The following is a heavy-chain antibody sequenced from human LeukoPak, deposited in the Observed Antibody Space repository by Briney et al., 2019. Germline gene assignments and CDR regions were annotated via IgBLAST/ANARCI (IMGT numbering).Heavy chain of an antibody. CDR2: INPNSGGT. J-gene: IGHJ6*03. V-gene: IGHV1-2*02. D-gene: IGHD3-22*01. Sequence: PLASVKVSCKASGYTFTGYYMHWVRQAPGQGLEWMGWINPNSGGTNYAQKFQGRVTMTRDTSISTAYMELSRLRSDDTAVYYCARAVYDSSGYYYIGYYYYYYMDVWGKGTTVTVSS. CDR1: GYTFTGYY. CDR3: ARAVYDSSGYYYIGYYYYYYMDV.